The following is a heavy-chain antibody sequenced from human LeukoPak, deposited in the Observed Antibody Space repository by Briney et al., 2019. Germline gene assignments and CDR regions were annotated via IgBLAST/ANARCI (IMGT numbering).Heavy chain of an antibody. D-gene: IGHD1-26*01. CDR1: GFTFSSYA. CDR2: ISYDGSNK. J-gene: IGHJ4*02. V-gene: IGHV3-30-3*01. Sequence: PGGSLRLSCAASGFTFSSYAMHWVRQAPGKGLECVAVISYDGSNKYYADSVKGRFTISRDNSKNTLYLQMNSLRAEDTAVYYCARLVGAERYLADYWGQGTLVTVSS. CDR3: ARLVGAERYLADY.